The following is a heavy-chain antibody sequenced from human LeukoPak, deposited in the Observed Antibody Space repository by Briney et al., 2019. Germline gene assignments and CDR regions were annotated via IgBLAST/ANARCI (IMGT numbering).Heavy chain of an antibody. J-gene: IGHJ4*02. V-gene: IGHV4-34*01. Sequence: SETLSLTCAVYGGSFSGYYWSWIRQPPGKGLEWIGEINHSGSTNYNPSLKSRVTISVDTSKNQFSLKLSSVTAADTAVYYCARHWGGGSYYVRAYYFDYWGQGTLVTVSS. D-gene: IGHD1-26*01. CDR2: INHSGST. CDR1: GGSFSGYY. CDR3: ARHWGGGSYYVRAYYFDY.